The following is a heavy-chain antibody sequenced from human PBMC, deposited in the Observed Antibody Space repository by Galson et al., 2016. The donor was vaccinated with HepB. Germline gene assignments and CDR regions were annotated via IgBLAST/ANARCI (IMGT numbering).Heavy chain of an antibody. V-gene: IGHV1-18*01. CDR3: AREHHPHLIWFGDSMPKYYRGRDV. CDR2: IGAYKGNT. D-gene: IGHD3-10*01. Sequence: SVMVSCKASGFTFSDYAISWVRQAPGQGLEWMGWIGAYKGNTKYSQKLQGRVTMTAAPSASTAYMEVRSVRSDDSAVYYCAREHHPHLIWFGDSMPKYYRGRDVWGQGTTVTVSS. CDR1: GFTFSDYA. J-gene: IGHJ6*02.